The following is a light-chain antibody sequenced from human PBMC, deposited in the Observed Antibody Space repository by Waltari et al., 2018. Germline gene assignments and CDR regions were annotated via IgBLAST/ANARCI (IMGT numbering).Light chain of an antibody. J-gene: IGLJ1*01. CDR2: DVS. Sequence: QSALTQPASVSGSPGPSITISCTGSSRDIGSYYLVSWYQQHPGKAPKVVIFDVSYRPSGVSNRFSGSKSGNTASLTISGLQAEDEADYYCTSYTTRHSLVFGTGTKVTVL. V-gene: IGLV2-14*03. CDR3: TSYTTRHSLV. CDR1: SRDIGSYYL.